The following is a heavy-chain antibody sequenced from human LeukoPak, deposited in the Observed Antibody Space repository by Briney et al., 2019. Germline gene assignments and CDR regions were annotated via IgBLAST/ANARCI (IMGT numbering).Heavy chain of an antibody. CDR2: MNPNSGNT. D-gene: IGHD6-13*01. V-gene: IGHV1-8*03. Sequence: ASVKVSCKASGYTFTSYDINWVRQATGQGLEWMGWMNPNSGNTGYAQKFQGRVTITRNTSISTAYMELSSLRSEDTAVYYCARVIPIAAAGRYNWFDPWGQGTLVTVSS. CDR3: ARVIPIAAAGRYNWFDP. CDR1: GYTFTSYD. J-gene: IGHJ5*02.